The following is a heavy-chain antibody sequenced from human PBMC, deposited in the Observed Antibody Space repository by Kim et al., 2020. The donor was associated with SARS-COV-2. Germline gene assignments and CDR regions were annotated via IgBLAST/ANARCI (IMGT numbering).Heavy chain of an antibody. CDR1: GFTFSSYS. CDR3: ARDPYYYDSSGYSPAFDI. J-gene: IGHJ3*02. D-gene: IGHD3-22*01. CDR2: ISSSSSTI. Sequence: GGSLRLSCAASGFTFSSYSMNWVRQAPGKGLEWVSYISSSSSTIYYADSVKGRFTISRDNAKNSLYLQMNSLRAEDTAVYYCARDPYYYDSSGYSPAFDIWGQGTMVTVSS. V-gene: IGHV3-48*04.